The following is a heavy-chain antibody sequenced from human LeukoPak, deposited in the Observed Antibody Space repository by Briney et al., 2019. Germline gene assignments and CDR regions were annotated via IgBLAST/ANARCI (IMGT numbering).Heavy chain of an antibody. CDR3: ARGTREVVPAPFDY. V-gene: IGHV4-34*01. CDR2: INHSGST. CDR1: GGSFSGYY. D-gene: IGHD2-2*01. J-gene: IGHJ4*02. Sequence: PSETLSLTCAVYGGSFSGYYWSWLRQPPGKGLEWIGEINHSGSTSYNPSLKSRVTLSVDTSKNQFSLKLSSVTAADTAVYYCARGTREVVPAPFDYWGQGTLVTVSS.